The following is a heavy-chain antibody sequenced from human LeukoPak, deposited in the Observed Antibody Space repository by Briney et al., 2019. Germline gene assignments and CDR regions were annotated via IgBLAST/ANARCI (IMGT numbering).Heavy chain of an antibody. CDR3: AKDAGDFDY. D-gene: IGHD1-26*01. CDR2: VNPRDGST. J-gene: IGHJ4*02. Sequence: ASVNVSCKASGYTFTSNYMDWVRQTPGQGLEWMGVVNPRDGSTTYAHKFQGRVTLPRDTSTNTAHMELSSLTSEDTAVYYCAKDAGDFDYWGQGTMVTVSS. V-gene: IGHV1-46*01. CDR1: GYTFTSNY.